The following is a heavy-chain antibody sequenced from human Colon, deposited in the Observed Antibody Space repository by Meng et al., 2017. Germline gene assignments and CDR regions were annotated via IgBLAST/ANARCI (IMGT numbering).Heavy chain of an antibody. Sequence: QVQLVQSGAEVRKPGASVKVTCKASGYTFTSSDINWVRQATVRGLEWLRWMNPNHGNTGSAQKFQAKVSMTSDTSIGTAYMELRGLTSEDTAVYYCASTAMLDSWGQGTLVTVSS. CDR1: GYTFTSSD. CDR2: MNPNHGNT. D-gene: IGHD2-2*01. V-gene: IGHV1-8*01. J-gene: IGHJ5*01. CDR3: ASTAMLDS.